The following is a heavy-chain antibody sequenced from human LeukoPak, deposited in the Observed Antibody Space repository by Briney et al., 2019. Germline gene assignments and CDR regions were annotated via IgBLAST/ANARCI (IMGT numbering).Heavy chain of an antibody. CDR3: AAEPGFHTRWFDP. J-gene: IGHJ5*02. V-gene: IGHV1-69*02. Sequence: SVKVSCKASGGTFSSYTISWVRQAPGQGLEWMGRIIPILGIANYAQKFQGRVTITADKSTSTAYMELSSLRSEDTSVYYCAAEPGFHTRWFDPWGQGTLVTVSS. D-gene: IGHD1-14*01. CDR2: IIPILGIA. CDR1: GGTFSSYT.